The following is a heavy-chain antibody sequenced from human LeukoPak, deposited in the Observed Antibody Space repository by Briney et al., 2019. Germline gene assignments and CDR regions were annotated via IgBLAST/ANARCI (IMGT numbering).Heavy chain of an antibody. D-gene: IGHD4-17*01. CDR3: ASYGDYNDAFNI. CDR2: ISSSSSYI. Sequence: GGSLRLSCAASGFTFSSYSKNWVRQAPGKGLEWVSSISSSSSYIYYADSVKGRFTISRDNAKNSLYLQMNSLRAEDTAVYYCASYGDYNDAFNIWGQGTMVAVSS. J-gene: IGHJ3*02. V-gene: IGHV3-21*01. CDR1: GFTFSSYS.